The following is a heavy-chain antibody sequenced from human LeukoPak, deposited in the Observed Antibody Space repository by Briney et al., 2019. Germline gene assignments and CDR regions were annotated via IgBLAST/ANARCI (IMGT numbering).Heavy chain of an antibody. CDR3: ARGGDSSGYYGW. CDR2: IIPILGIA. Sequence: ASVKVSCKASGGTFSSYAISWVRQAPGQGLEWMGRIIPILGIANYAQKFQGRVTITADKSTSTAYMELSSLRSEDTAVYYCARGGDSSGYYGWWGQGTLVTASS. CDR1: GGTFSSYA. D-gene: IGHD3-22*01. V-gene: IGHV1-69*04. J-gene: IGHJ4*02.